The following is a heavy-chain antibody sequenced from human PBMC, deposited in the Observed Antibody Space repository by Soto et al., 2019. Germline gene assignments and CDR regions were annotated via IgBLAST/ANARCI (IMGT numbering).Heavy chain of an antibody. CDR3: ARWRLSDYVGGFDDY. V-gene: IGHV3-48*02. D-gene: IGHD4-17*01. CDR2: ISSSSSTI. J-gene: IGHJ4*02. Sequence: GGSLRLSCAASGFTFSSYSMNWVRQAPGKGLEWVSYISSSSSTIYYADSVKGRFTISRDNAKNSLYLQMNSLRDEDTAVYYCARWRLSDYVGGFDDYWGQGTLVTVSS. CDR1: GFTFSSYS.